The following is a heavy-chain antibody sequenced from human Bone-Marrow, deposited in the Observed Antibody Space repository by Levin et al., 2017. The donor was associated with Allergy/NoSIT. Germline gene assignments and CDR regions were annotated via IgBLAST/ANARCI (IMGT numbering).Heavy chain of an antibody. CDR2: IKRESDGGTT. V-gene: IGHV3-15*05. Sequence: PGGSLRLSCAASGFTFNSAWMNWVRQAPGKGLEWVGRIKRESDGGTTDYAAPVKCRFTISRDDSNSILFLQMDSLKPEDTAVYYCTPIMVATEGYWGQGTLVTVSS. CDR3: TPIMVATEGY. J-gene: IGHJ4*02. D-gene: IGHD5-12*01. CDR1: GFTFNSAW.